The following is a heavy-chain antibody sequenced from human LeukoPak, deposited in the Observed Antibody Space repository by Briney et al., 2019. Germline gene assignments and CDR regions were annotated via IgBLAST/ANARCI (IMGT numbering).Heavy chain of an antibody. CDR3: ARSPYCSSTSCYYFDH. J-gene: IGHJ4*02. Sequence: GGSLRLSCAASGFTFSSYWMSGVRQAPGKGLEWVANIKQDGSEKYYVDSVKGRFTISRDNAKNSLYLQMNSLRAEDTAVYYCARSPYCSSTSCYYFDHWGQGTLVTVSS. D-gene: IGHD2-2*01. CDR1: GFTFSSYW. V-gene: IGHV3-7*01. CDR2: IKQDGSEK.